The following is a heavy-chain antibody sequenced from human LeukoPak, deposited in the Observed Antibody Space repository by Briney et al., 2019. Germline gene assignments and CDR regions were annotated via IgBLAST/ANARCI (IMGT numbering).Heavy chain of an antibody. CDR3: ATVGSRSSSWYRPLDY. CDR2: FDPEDGET. J-gene: IGHJ4*02. CDR1: GYTLTELS. Sequence: ASVKVSCKVSGYTLTELSMHWVRQALGKGLEWMGGFDPEDGETIYAQKFQGRVTMTEDTSTDTAYMELSSLRSEDTAVYYCATVGSRSSSWYRPLDYWGQGTLVTVSS. D-gene: IGHD6-13*01. V-gene: IGHV1-24*01.